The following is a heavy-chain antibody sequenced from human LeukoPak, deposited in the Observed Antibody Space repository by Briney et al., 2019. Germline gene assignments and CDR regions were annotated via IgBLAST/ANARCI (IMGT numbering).Heavy chain of an antibody. V-gene: IGHV3-30*18. D-gene: IGHD6-25*01. CDR3: AKDPRIGAAAPDY. CDR1: GFTFRSYG. CDR2: ISYDGSNK. J-gene: IGHJ4*02. Sequence: GGSLRLSCAASGFTFRSYGMHWVRQAPGKGLEWVAVISYDGSNKYYTDSVKGRFTISRDNSKNTLTLQMNSLRTEDTAVYYCAKDPRIGAAAPDYWGQGALVTVST.